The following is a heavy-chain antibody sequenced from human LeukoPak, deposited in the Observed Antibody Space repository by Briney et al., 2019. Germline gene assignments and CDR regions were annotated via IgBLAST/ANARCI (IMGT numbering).Heavy chain of an antibody. Sequence: PSVTQSLTCTLSGRSISIGGYYCTRIRRHPGGGRVRNGYVYYSGSTCYNPSLKRRVAMSVDPAKNVFSNKPNTRRAADTAVYYWAGDPGRRGNLDYWGQGTLVTASS. CDR2: VYYSGST. CDR3: AGDPGRRGNLDY. J-gene: IGHJ4*02. V-gene: IGHV4-31*03. CDR1: GRSISIGGYY. D-gene: IGHD1-14*01.